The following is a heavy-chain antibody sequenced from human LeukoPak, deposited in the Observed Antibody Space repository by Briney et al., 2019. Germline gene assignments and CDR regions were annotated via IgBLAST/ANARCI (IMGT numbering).Heavy chain of an antibody. J-gene: IGHJ4*02. D-gene: IGHD4-17*01. CDR3: ARRNTADASIDF. V-gene: IGHV4-59*08. CDR2: VFYSGSN. Sequence: SETLSLTCSVSGGSIIGHWWSWIRQPPGKGLEWVGDVFYSGSNNYNPSLKSRLTISLDTSKNQFSLNLRSVTATDTAMYYCARRNTADASIDFWGQGTLVTASS. CDR1: GGSIIGHW.